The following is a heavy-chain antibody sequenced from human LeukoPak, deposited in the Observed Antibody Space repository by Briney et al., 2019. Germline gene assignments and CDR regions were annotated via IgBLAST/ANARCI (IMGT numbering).Heavy chain of an antibody. CDR2: IYSGGST. V-gene: IGHV3-53*04. D-gene: IGHD3-22*01. CDR3: ARDENGITVNGMDV. CDR1: GFTVSSNY. Sequence: GGSLRLSCAASGFTVSSNYMSWVRQAPGKGLEWVSVIYSGGSTYYADSVKGRFTISRHNSKNTLYLQMNSLRAEDTAVYYCARDENGITVNGMDVWGQGTTVTVSS. J-gene: IGHJ6*02.